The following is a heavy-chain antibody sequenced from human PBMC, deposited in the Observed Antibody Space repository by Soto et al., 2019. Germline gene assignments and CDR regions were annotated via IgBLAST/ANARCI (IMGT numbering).Heavy chain of an antibody. CDR3: TRELNTESSAYYSFAY. V-gene: IGHV1-18*01. CDR2: VSTNGDRT. CDR1: GYTFTAYG. J-gene: IGHJ4*02. Sequence: VYVKCSCKTSGYTFTAYGLAWLRQAPGQRPEWMGWVSTNGDRTNYAQKFQGRVTMTTDRSTTTTYMELRSLRADDTAVYYCTRELNTESSAYYSFAYWGQGTLVTVSS. D-gene: IGHD3-22*01.